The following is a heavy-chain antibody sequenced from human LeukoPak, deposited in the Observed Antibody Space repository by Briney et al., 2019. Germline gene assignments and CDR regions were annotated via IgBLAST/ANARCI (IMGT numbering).Heavy chain of an antibody. CDR3: ARDRPIVGATRDAFDI. CDR2: IIPIFGTA. V-gene: IGHV1-69*05. J-gene: IGHJ3*02. D-gene: IGHD1-26*01. CDR1: GGTFSSYA. Sequence: SVKVSCKASGGTFSSYAISWVRQAPGQGLEWMGGIIPIFGTANYAQKFQGRVTITTGESTSTAYMELSSLRSEDTAVYYCARDRPIVGATRDAFDIWGQGTMVTVSS.